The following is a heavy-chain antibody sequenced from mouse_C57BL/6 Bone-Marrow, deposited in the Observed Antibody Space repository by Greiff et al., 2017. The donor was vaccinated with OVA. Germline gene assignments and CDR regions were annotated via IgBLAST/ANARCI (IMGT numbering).Heavy chain of an antibody. V-gene: IGHV14-2*01. CDR1: GFNIKDYY. Sequence: VQLQQSGAELVKPGASVKLSCTASGFNIKDYYMHWVKQRTEQGLEWIGRIDPEDGENKYAPKFQGKATITADTSSNTAYLPLSSLTSEDTAVYYCAHDGYYGFAYWGQGTLVTVSA. D-gene: IGHD2-3*01. J-gene: IGHJ3*01. CDR3: AHDGYYGFAY. CDR2: IDPEDGEN.